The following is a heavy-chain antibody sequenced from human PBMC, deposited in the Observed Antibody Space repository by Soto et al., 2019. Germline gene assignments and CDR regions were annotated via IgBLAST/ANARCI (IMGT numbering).Heavy chain of an antibody. V-gene: IGHV1-46*02. J-gene: IGHJ4*02. CDR1: GYTFNTYY. Sequence: QVQLVQSGAEVRKPGASVKVSCKPSGYTFNTYYLHWLRQAPGQALEWMGVIHPSGGGTTYAQKCLGRVTVTRDTSTTTVFMELSSLRSDDTAVYYCARGGHIAVVTASFANWGQGTLVTVSS. CDR3: ARGGHIAVVTASFAN. CDR2: IHPSGGGT. D-gene: IGHD2-21*02.